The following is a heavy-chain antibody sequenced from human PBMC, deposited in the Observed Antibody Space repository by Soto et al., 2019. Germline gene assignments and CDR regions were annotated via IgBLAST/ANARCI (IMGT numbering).Heavy chain of an antibody. D-gene: IGHD5-12*01. Sequence: NPXGSLRLACAAAGVTFGNAWMSWVRQAPGKGLEWVGRIKTKADSGTTDSAAPVKGRFTISRDGSKNTLYLQMNSLKTEDTAVYYCTTGRVATIPREDYSGRGSLVTVSS. CDR2: IKTKADSGTT. V-gene: IGHV3-15*01. CDR3: TTGRVATIPREDY. J-gene: IGHJ4*02. CDR1: GVTFGNAW.